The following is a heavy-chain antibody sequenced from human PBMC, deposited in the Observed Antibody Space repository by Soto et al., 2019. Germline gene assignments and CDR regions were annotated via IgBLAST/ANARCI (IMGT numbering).Heavy chain of an antibody. J-gene: IGHJ6*02. CDR3: AKEDGSGSYYMWGGYYYGMDV. Sequence: QVQLVESGGGVVQPGRSLRLSCAASGFTFSSYGMHWVRQAPGKGLEWVAVISYDGSNKYYADSVKGRFTISRDNSKNTLYLQMNGLRAEDTAVYYCAKEDGSGSYYMWGGYYYGMDVWGQGTTVTVSS. CDR2: ISYDGSNK. D-gene: IGHD3-10*01. V-gene: IGHV3-30*18. CDR1: GFTFSSYG.